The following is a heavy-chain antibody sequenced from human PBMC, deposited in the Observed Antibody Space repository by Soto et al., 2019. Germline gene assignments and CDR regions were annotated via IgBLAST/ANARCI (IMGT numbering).Heavy chain of an antibody. CDR1: GFTFSSYA. CDR2: ISGSGGST. V-gene: IGHV3-23*01. D-gene: IGHD2-2*01. CDR3: AKGVVVPAAMWFDP. J-gene: IGHJ5*02. Sequence: LRLSCAASGFTFSSYAMSWVRQAPGKGLEWVSAISGSGGSTYYADSVKGRFTISRDNSENTLYLQMNSLRAEDTAVYYCAKGVVVPAAMWFDPWGQGTLVTVYS.